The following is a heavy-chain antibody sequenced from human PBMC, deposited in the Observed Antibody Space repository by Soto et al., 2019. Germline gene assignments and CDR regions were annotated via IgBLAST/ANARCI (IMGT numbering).Heavy chain of an antibody. Sequence: EVQLLESGGGLVQPGGSLRLSCAASGFTFSSYAMTWVRQAPGKGLEWVSAISASGGSTYYADSVRGRFTISRDNSKNTLYRQMNSLRADDTAVYYCAKAAVGATIDGNWFDPWGQGTLVTVSS. D-gene: IGHD1-26*01. V-gene: IGHV3-23*01. CDR2: ISASGGST. CDR1: GFTFSSYA. J-gene: IGHJ5*02. CDR3: AKAAVGATIDGNWFDP.